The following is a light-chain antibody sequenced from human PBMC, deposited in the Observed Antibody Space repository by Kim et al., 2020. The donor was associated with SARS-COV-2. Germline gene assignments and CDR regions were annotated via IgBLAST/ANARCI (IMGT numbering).Light chain of an antibody. CDR2: TTS. Sequence: SASVGDRVTITCRASQSITNYLNWYQQKPGKAPKVLIYTTSNLQSGVPLRFSGSGSGTDFTLTISSLEPEDFATYYCEQTYSTPTFGQGTRLEIK. V-gene: IGKV1-39*01. CDR1: QSITNY. CDR3: EQTYSTPT. J-gene: IGKJ5*01.